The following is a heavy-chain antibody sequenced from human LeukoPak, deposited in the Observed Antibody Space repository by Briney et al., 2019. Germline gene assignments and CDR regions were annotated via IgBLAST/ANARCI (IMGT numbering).Heavy chain of an antibody. J-gene: IGHJ6*03. V-gene: IGHV1-18*01. CDR1: GYTFTSYG. CDR2: IGAYNGNT. D-gene: IGHD2-2*01. Sequence: ASVKVSCKASGYTFTSYGISWVRQAPGQGLEWMGWIGAYNGNTNYAQKLQGRVTMTTDTSTSTAYIELRSLRSDDTAVYYCARDCSNLMSYDYYYYMDVWGKGTTVTVSS. CDR3: ARDCSNLMSYDYYYYMDV.